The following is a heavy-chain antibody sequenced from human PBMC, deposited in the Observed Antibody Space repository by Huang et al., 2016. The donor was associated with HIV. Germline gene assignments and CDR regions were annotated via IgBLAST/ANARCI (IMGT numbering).Heavy chain of an antibody. CDR3: ARGQLGSYGDYDVLY. Sequence: QVQLVQSGAEVKPPGSSVKVSCKAAGGTFSKYAISWVGQAPGQGLEWMGGIIPMFGTPNYARKFQGRVTITADDSTSTTYVEVSSLRSEDTALYYCARGQLGSYGDYDVLYWGQGTLVTVSS. V-gene: IGHV1-69*13. CDR1: GGTFSKYA. CDR2: IIPMFGTP. D-gene: IGHD4-17*01. J-gene: IGHJ4*02.